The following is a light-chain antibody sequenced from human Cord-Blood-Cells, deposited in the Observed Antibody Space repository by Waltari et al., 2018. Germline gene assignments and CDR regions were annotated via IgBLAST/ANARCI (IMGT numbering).Light chain of an antibody. V-gene: IGKV1-39*01. CDR2: AAS. CDR1: QSISSY. Sequence: IQMTLSPSSLPVSVGDRVTITCRASQSISSYLNWYQQKPGKAPKLLIYAASSLQSGVPSRFSGSGSGTDFTLTISSLQPEDFATYYCQQSYSTPQTFGQGTKLEIK. CDR3: QQSYSTPQT. J-gene: IGKJ2*01.